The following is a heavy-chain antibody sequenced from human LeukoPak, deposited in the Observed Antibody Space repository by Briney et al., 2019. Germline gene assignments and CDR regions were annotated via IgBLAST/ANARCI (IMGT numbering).Heavy chain of an antibody. CDR1: GYSISSGYY. J-gene: IGHJ4*02. V-gene: IGHV4-38-2*02. CDR2: IYHSGST. CDR3: ARVVPAAILAY. Sequence: PSETLSLTCTVSGYSISSGYYWGWIRQPPGKGLEWIGSIYHSGSTYYNPFLKSRVTISVDTSKNQFSLKLSSVTAADTAVYYCARVVPAAILAYWGQGTLVTVSS. D-gene: IGHD2-2*02.